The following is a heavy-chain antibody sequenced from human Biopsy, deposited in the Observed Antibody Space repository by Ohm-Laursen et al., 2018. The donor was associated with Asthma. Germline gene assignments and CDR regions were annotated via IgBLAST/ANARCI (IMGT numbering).Heavy chain of an antibody. CDR3: ARTFHFWSPYHAEHYQL. D-gene: IGHD3-3*01. CDR1: GFTFGDYC. Sequence: LRLSCSASGFTFGDYCMSWVRQVPGQGLEWVANIKHDGSEKNHVDSLKGRFTISRDNAKNLLFLQMNSLGAEDTAVYYCARTFHFWSPYHAEHYQLWGQGTLVTVSS. CDR2: IKHDGSEK. J-gene: IGHJ1*01. V-gene: IGHV3-7*01.